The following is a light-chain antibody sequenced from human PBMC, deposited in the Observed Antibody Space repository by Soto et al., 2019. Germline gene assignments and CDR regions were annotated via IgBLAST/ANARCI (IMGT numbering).Light chain of an antibody. CDR2: GAS. J-gene: IGKJ5*01. CDR3: QQYNTWPPIT. Sequence: ETVMTQSPATLSVSPGERATLSCRASQIIGSNLAWYQQKHGQAPRLLIYGASARATGIPARFSGSGSGTEFTLPISSLQSADFAVYYCQQYNTWPPITFGQGTRLEI. CDR1: QIIGSN. V-gene: IGKV3-15*01.